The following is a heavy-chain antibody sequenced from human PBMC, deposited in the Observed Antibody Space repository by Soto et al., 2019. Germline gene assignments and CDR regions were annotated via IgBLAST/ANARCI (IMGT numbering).Heavy chain of an antibody. D-gene: IGHD3-16*01. CDR2: IYYSGSN. V-gene: IGHV4-31*03. J-gene: IGHJ6*02. Sequence: QVQLQESGPGLVKPSQTLSLTCTVSGGSISSGGYYWSWIRQHPGKGLEWIGYIYYSGSNYYNPSLKSRVTISVDTSKNQFSLKLSSVTAADTAVYYCARNALYAPTLYGMDVWGQGTTVTVSS. CDR3: ARNALYAPTLYGMDV. CDR1: GGSISSGGYY.